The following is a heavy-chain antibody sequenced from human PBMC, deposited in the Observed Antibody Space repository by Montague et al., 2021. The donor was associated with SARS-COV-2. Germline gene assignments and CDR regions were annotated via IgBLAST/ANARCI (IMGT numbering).Heavy chain of an antibody. CDR3: AKVAGSHDTFDI. V-gene: IGHV4-38-2*02. CDR2: IYHSGST. J-gene: IGHJ3*02. Sequence: SETLSLTCTVSGYSISTGYYWGWIRQPPGKGLEWIGTIYHSGSTYFNPSLKSRVTMSVDTSKNQFSLSLSSVTAADTAVYYCAKVAGSHDTFDIWGRGTMVTVSS. CDR1: GYSISTGYY. D-gene: IGHD2-15*01.